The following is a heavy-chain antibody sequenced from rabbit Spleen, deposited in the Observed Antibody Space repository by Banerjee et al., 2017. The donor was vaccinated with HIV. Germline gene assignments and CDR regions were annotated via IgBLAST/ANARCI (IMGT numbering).Heavy chain of an antibody. CDR1: GFDFRRYG. CDR3: VRDTWNFNL. J-gene: IGHJ4*01. Sequence: QEQLEESGGGLVQPGGSLKLSCKASGFDFRRYGVSWVRQAPGKGLEWIGYIDPVFGSTYYASWVNGRFTISRHNAQNTLYLQLNSLTAADTATYFCVRDTWNFNLWDPGTLVTVS. V-gene: IGHV1S47*01. CDR2: IDPVFGST. D-gene: IGHD3-1*01.